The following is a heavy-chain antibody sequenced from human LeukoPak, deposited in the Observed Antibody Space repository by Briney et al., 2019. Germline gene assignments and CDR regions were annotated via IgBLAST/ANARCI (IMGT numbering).Heavy chain of an antibody. CDR2: IYYSGRT. V-gene: IGHV4-39*01. D-gene: IGHD6-13*01. J-gene: IGHJ4*02. Sequence: SETLSLTCTVSGGSISSYYWSWIRQPPGKGLEWIGSIYYSGRTYYNPSLKSRVTISVDTSKNQFSLKLSSVTAADTAVYYCARLIALYYFDYWGQGTLVTVSS. CDR1: GGSISSYY. CDR3: ARLIALYYFDY.